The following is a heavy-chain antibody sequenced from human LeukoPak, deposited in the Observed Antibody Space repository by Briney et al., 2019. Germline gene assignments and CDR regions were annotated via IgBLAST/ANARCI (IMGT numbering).Heavy chain of an antibody. CDR1: GGSISGYF. Sequence: SETLSLTCTVTGGSISGYFWSWIRQPPGKGPEWIGYIHSTGTTNYSPSLSSRVTISVDTSKNQLSLNLRFVTATDTAVYYMDVWGKGTSVTVSA. V-gene: IGHV4-4*09. CDR2: IHSTGTT. J-gene: IGHJ6*04. CDR3: DV.